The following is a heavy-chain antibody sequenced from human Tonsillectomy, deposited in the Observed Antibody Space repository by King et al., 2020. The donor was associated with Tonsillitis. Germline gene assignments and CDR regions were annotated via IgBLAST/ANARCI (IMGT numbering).Heavy chain of an antibody. Sequence: VQLVESGGGLVKPGGSLRLSCAASGFTFSNAWMNWVRQAPGKGLEWVGRIKSKTDGGTTDYAAPVKGRFTISRDDSKNTLYLQMNSLKTEDTAVYYCTTDSCFWSGWKNYWGQGTLVTVSS. D-gene: IGHD3-3*01. CDR2: IKSKTDGGTT. CDR3: TTDSCFWSGWKNY. J-gene: IGHJ4*02. V-gene: IGHV3-15*07. CDR1: GFTFSNAW.